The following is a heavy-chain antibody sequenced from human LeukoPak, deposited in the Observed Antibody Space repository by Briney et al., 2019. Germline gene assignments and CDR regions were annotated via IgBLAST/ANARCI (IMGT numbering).Heavy chain of an antibody. V-gene: IGHV1-2*02. Sequence: ASVKVSCKASGYRFISNYIQWVRQAPGLGPEWIGWMHPGNGSTRYAEKIQGRVTMTRDTSINTAYMDLSSLRSDDTAVYYCAREGSYCVGGDCYSFDFWGQGTQITVSS. CDR3: AREGSYCVGGDCYSFDF. CDR2: MHPGNGST. CDR1: GYRFISNY. J-gene: IGHJ4*02. D-gene: IGHD2-15*01.